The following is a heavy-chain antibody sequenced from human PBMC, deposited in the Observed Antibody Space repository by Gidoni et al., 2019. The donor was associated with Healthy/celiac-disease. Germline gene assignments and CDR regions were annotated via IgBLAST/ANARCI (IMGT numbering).Heavy chain of an antibody. D-gene: IGHD6-25*01. Sequence: EVQLVESGGGLVQPGRSLRLSCAASGFTFDDYAMPWVRQAPGKGLEWVSGISWNSGSIGYADSVKGRFTISRDNAKNSLYLQMNSLRAEDTALYYCAKTGYSSGLGYFDYWGQGTLVTVSS. CDR3: AKTGYSSGLGYFDY. CDR1: GFTFDDYA. J-gene: IGHJ4*02. CDR2: ISWNSGSI. V-gene: IGHV3-9*01.